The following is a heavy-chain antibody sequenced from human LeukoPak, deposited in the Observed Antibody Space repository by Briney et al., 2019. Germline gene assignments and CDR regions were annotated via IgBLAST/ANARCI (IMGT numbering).Heavy chain of an antibody. CDR3: TKCMTASGTCFFAS. CDR1: GFTFSSYA. V-gene: IGHV3-30-3*01. CDR2: IAFDGSNA. J-gene: IGHJ4*02. Sequence: GGSLRLSCVASGFTFSSYAMHWVRQAPGKGLEWVAVIAFDGSNALDADSVKGRFTISRDISKSTLYLEMNSLGAEDTAIYYCTKCMTASGTCFFASWGQGTLVTVSS. D-gene: IGHD2-21*02.